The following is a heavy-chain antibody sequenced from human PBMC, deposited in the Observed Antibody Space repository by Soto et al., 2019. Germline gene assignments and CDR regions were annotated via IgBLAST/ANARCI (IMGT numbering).Heavy chain of an antibody. CDR2: IWYDGSNK. CDR1: GFTFSSYG. Sequence: VGSLRLSCAASGFTFSSYGMHWVRQALGKGLEWVAVIWYDGSNKYYADSVKGRFTISRDNSKNTLYLQMNSLRAEDTAVYYCARDTQIFQRYSYGHFASWGQGARVTVS. CDR3: ARDTQIFQRYSYGHFAS. J-gene: IGHJ4*02. V-gene: IGHV3-33*01. D-gene: IGHD5-18*01.